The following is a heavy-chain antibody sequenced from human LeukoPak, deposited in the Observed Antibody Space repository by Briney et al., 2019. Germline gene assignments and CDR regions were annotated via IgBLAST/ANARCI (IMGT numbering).Heavy chain of an antibody. J-gene: IGHJ3*02. V-gene: IGHV4-30-2*01. CDR3: ARGTEPFFDSSGYRAFDI. CDR1: GGSISSGGYY. CDR2: IYHSGST. D-gene: IGHD3-22*01. Sequence: SETLSLTCTVSGGSISSGGYYWSWIRQPPGKGLEWIGYIYHSGSTYYNPSLKSRVTISVDRSKNQFSLKLSSVTAADTAVYYCARGTEPFFDSSGYRAFDIWGQGTMVTVSS.